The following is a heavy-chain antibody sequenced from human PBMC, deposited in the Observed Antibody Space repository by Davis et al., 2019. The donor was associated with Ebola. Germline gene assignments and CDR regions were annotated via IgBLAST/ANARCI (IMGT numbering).Heavy chain of an antibody. CDR1: GFTFSTYA. J-gene: IGHJ6*04. CDR2: ISDSGGDP. D-gene: IGHD6-19*01. V-gene: IGHV3-23*01. CDR3: AKRSTVKVAGANHYNAMDV. Sequence: PAGSLRLSCSASGFTFSTYAMTWVRQAPGKGLEWVSRISDSGGDPHYADSVKGRFTISSDNSKNTLYLQMNSLRAEDTAVFYCAKRSTVKVAGANHYNAMDVWGKGTTVTVSS.